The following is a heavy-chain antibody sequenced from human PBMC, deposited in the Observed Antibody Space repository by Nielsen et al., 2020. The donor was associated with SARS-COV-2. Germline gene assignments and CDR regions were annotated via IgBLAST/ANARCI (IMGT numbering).Heavy chain of an antibody. Sequence: GESLKISCAASGFTFSSYSMNWVRQAPGKGLEWVSSISSSSSYIYYADSVKGRFTISRDNSKNTLYLQMNSLRAEDTAVYYCAKDVVGATTRGSKVDYWGQGTLVTVSS. CDR2: ISSSSSYI. J-gene: IGHJ4*02. CDR3: AKDVVGATTRGSKVDY. CDR1: GFTFSSYS. V-gene: IGHV3-21*04. D-gene: IGHD1-26*01.